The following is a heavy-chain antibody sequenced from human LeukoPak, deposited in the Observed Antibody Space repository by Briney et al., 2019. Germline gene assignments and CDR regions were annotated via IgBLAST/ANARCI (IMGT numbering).Heavy chain of an antibody. CDR3: ARPHHASSSWVDY. CDR1: GGSISNYY. V-gene: IGHV4-59*08. Sequence: SETLSLTCTVSGGSISNYYWSWIRQPPGKGLEWIGYIYYSGSTYYNPSLKSRVTISVDTSKNQFSLKLSSVTAADTAVYYCARPHHASSSWVDYWGQGTLVTVSS. D-gene: IGHD6-13*01. J-gene: IGHJ4*02. CDR2: IYYSGST.